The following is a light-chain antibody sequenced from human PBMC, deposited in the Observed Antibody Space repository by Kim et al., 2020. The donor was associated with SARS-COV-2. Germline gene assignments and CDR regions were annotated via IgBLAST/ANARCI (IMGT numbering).Light chain of an antibody. CDR2: EVT. J-gene: IGLJ2*01. V-gene: IGLV2-8*01. Sequence: QSALAQPPSASGSPGQSVAISCTGTSSDVGDYNYVSWFQQLPGKAPKLIIYEVTKRPSGVPDRFSGSKSGNTASLTVSGLKAEDEADYYCCSYGGNNNLLFGGGTQLTVL. CDR1: SSDVGDYNY. CDR3: CSYGGNNNLL.